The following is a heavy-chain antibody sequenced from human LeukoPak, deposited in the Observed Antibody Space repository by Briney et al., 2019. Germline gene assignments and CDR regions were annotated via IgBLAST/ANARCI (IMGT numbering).Heavy chain of an antibody. D-gene: IGHD3-3*01. CDR2: ISAYNGNT. CDR3: ARDSYDFWSGYYTWDYYGMDV. V-gene: IGHV1-18*01. CDR1: GYTFTSYG. Sequence: GASVKVSCKASGYTFTSYGISWVRQAPGQGREWMGWISAYNGNTNYAQKLQGRVTMTTDTSTSTAYMELRSLRSDDTAVYYCARDSYDFWSGYYTWDYYGMDVWGQGTTVTVSS. J-gene: IGHJ6*02.